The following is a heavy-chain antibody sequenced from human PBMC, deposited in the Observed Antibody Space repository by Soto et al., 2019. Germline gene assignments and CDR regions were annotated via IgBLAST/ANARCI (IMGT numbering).Heavy chain of an antibody. V-gene: IGHV4-30-2*01. J-gene: IGHJ4*02. Sequence: QLQLQESGSGLVKASQTLSLTCAVSGDSINSRGYSWSWIRQPPGKGLEWIGYISHSGTTYYNPSLKSRLSISMDRSTNQFSLKLKSVSAADTAVYYCARAPHRIVVVPAIPSYFDYWGQGVLVTVSS. CDR2: ISHSGTT. CDR1: GDSINSRGYS. D-gene: IGHD2-21*02. CDR3: ARAPHRIVVVPAIPSYFDY.